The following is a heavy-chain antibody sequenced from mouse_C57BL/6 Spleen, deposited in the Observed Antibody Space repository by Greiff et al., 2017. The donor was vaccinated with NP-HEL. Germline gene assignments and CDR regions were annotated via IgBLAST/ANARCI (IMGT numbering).Heavy chain of an antibody. CDR2: ISNLAYSI. V-gene: IGHV5-15*01. CDR3: ARRAGTIFFDY. Sequence: EVKLMESGGGLVQPGGSLKLSCAASGFTFSDYGMAWVRQAPRKGPEWVAFISNLAYSIYYADTVTGRFTITRENAKNTRYLEMSSLRSEDTAMYYCARRAGTIFFDYWGQGTTLTVSS. CDR1: GFTFSDYG. J-gene: IGHJ2*01. D-gene: IGHD1-1*02.